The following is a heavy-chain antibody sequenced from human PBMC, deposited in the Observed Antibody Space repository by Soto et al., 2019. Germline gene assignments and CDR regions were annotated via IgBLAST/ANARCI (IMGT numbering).Heavy chain of an antibody. J-gene: IGHJ4*02. CDR2: ISYDGSSK. Sequence: QVQLVESGGGVVQPGRSLRLSCAASGFTFSSYGMHWVRQGPGKGLEWVAGISYDGSSKYYADSVKGRFTISRDNSKNALALRMNRQRAEDTAGYYCAKEAAAAAGTSPFYWGQGARVTVSS. CDR1: GFTFSSYG. D-gene: IGHD6-13*01. V-gene: IGHV3-30*18. CDR3: AKEAAAAAGTSPFY.